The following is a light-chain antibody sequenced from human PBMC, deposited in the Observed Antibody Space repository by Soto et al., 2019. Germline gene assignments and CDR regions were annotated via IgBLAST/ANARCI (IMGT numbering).Light chain of an antibody. CDR3: LQYNTLWT. CDR1: QRISSW. J-gene: IGKJ1*01. V-gene: IGKV1-5*03. CDR2: KGS. Sequence: DIQMTQSPSTLSASVGDRVTITCRASQRISSWLAWYQQKPGKAPKVLIYKGSSLESGVPSRFSGSGSGTEFTLTISSLQPDDFATYYCLQYNTLWTFGQGTKVEFK.